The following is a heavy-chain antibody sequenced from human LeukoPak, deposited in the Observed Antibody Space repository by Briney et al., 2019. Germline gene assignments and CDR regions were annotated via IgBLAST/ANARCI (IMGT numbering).Heavy chain of an antibody. V-gene: IGHV3-48*04. Sequence: PGGSLRLSCTASGFPFSDYSMNWVRQAPGKGLEWISYIGISSGNTKYADSVKGRFTISADNARNSLYLQMNSLRVEDTAVYYCARDHYYAFDNWGQGTLVSVSS. CDR1: GFPFSDYS. D-gene: IGHD1-26*01. CDR3: ARDHYYAFDN. J-gene: IGHJ4*02. CDR2: IGISSGNT.